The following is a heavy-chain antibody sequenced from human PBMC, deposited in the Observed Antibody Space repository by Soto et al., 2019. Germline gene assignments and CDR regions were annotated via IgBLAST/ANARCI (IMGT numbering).Heavy chain of an antibody. CDR1: GVSFNNNG. V-gene: IGHV1-69*01. D-gene: IGHD3-10*01. J-gene: IGHJ6*02. Sequence: QVQLVQSGAEVKKPGSSVKVSCKTSGVSFNNNGIGWVRQAPGHGLEWMGGVSPPFRTSNYARKFQGRISITADASTGTVNMERSRLTSEDTAQYYCARVLYYGSGSYSPYGMDVWGQGTTVTVSS. CDR3: ARVLYYGSGSYSPYGMDV. CDR2: VSPPFRTS.